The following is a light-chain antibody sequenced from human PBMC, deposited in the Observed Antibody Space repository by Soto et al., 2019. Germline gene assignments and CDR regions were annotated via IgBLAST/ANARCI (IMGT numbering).Light chain of an antibody. J-gene: IGKJ4*01. CDR1: QSVSSY. CDR2: DAS. V-gene: IGKV3-11*01. Sequence: EIVLTQSPATLSLSPGERATLSCRASQSVSSYLAWYQQKPGQAPRLFIYDASNRATGIPARFSGSGSGTDFTLTISSLEPEDFAVYYCQQRSNWPPALTFGGGTQVEIK. CDR3: QQRSNWPPALT.